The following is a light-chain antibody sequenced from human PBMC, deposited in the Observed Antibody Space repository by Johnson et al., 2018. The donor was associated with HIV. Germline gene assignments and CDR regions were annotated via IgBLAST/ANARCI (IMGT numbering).Light chain of an antibody. CDR2: ANN. CDR3: GTGDSSLRAYV. V-gene: IGLV1-51*01. Sequence: QSILTQPPSVSAAPGQKVTISCSGSSSNIGNNYVSWYQQLPGTAPKLLIYANNKRPSGIPDRFSGSKSGTSATLGITGLQTGDEAGYYCGTGDSSLRAYVFGTGTKVTVL. J-gene: IGLJ1*01. CDR1: SSNIGNNY.